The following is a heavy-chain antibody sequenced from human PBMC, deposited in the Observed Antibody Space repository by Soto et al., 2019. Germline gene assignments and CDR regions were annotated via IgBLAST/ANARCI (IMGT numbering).Heavy chain of an antibody. CDR3: ARDLGGYYADL. Sequence: QVHLVESGGGLVKPGGSLRLSCVASGFTFGDFDMSWMRQAPGKGLEWISHINSRSTYANYADSVKGRFTISRDNAKNSLSLQMNSLRVEDTAVYFCARDLGGYYADLWGPGTLVSVSS. V-gene: IGHV3-11*06. D-gene: IGHD3-22*01. J-gene: IGHJ5*02. CDR2: INSRSTYA. CDR1: GFTFGDFD.